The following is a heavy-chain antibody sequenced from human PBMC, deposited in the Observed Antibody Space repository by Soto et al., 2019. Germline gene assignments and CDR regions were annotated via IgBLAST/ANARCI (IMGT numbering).Heavy chain of an antibody. CDR2: IYYDGTT. V-gene: IGHV4-39*02. D-gene: IGHD2-15*01. Sequence: SETLSLTCTVSGGSINSNNYYWAWIRQTPGKGLAWIGSIYYDGTTYYNTSLKSRVTISRDTSKNQFSLRLTSMTAADTAVYYCAKVVIAATRHTDFDSWGQGTLVT. J-gene: IGHJ4*02. CDR1: GGSINSNNYY. CDR3: AKVVIAATRHTDFDS.